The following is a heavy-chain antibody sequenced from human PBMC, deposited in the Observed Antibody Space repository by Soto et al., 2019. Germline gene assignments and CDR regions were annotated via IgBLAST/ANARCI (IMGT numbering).Heavy chain of an antibody. D-gene: IGHD3-10*01. J-gene: IGHJ3*02. Sequence: ASVKVSCKASGYTFTGYYMHWVRQAPGQGLEWMGWINPNSGGTNYAQKFQGRVTMTRDTSISTAYMELSRLRSDDTAVYYCARDLGLRWFGGTTLGAFDIWGQGTMVTVSS. CDR2: INPNSGGT. V-gene: IGHV1-2*02. CDR3: ARDLGLRWFGGTTLGAFDI. CDR1: GYTFTGYY.